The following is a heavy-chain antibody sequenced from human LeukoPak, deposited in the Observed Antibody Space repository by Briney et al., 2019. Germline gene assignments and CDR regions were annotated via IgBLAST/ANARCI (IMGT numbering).Heavy chain of an antibody. J-gene: IGHJ4*02. D-gene: IGHD6-19*01. CDR2: ISAYNGNT. Sequence: GASVKVSCKASGYTFTSYGISWVRQAPGQGLEWMGWISAYNGNTNYAQKLQGRVTMTTDTSTSTAYMELRSLRSDDTTVYYCAKNVAGLHYFDYWGQGTLVTVSS. V-gene: IGHV1-18*01. CDR3: AKNVAGLHYFDY. CDR1: GYTFTSYG.